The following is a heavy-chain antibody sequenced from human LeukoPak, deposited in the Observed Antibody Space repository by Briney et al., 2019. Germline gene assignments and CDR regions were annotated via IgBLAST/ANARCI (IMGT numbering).Heavy chain of an antibody. CDR2: INSDGSI. V-gene: IGHV3-74*01. Sequence: PGGSLRLSCAASGFTFNTYWMHWVRQAPGKGLVWVSRINSDGSITYADSVKGRFTVSRDNAKNTLYLQMNSLRAEDTAVYYCARVGSGWYVDYWGQGTLVTVSS. J-gene: IGHJ4*02. D-gene: IGHD6-19*01. CDR3: ARVGSGWYVDY. CDR1: GFTFNTYW.